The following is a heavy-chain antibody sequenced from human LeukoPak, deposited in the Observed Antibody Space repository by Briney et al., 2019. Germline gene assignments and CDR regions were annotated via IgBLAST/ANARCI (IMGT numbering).Heavy chain of an antibody. CDR3: AKGNGVVVPAAMRYYYMDV. V-gene: IGHV3-23*01. D-gene: IGHD2-2*01. CDR2: ISGSGGSS. J-gene: IGHJ6*03. CDR1: GFTFRNYP. Sequence: GGSLRLSCAASGFTFRNYPMSWVRQAPGKGLEWVSGISGSGGSSYYADSVKGRFTISRDNSKNTLYLQMNSLRAEDTAVYYCAKGNGVVVPAAMRYYYMDVWGKGTTVTVSS.